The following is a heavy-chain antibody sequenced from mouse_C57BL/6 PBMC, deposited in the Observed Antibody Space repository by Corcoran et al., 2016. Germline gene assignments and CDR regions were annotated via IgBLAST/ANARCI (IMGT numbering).Heavy chain of an antibody. CDR1: GYTFTTYG. V-gene: IGHV9-3*01. J-gene: IGHJ1*03. Sequence: QIQLVQSGPELKKPGETVKISCKASGYTFTTYGMSWVKQAPGKGLKWMGWINTYSGVPTYADDFKGRFAFSLETSASTAYLQINNLKNEDMATYFCARRRFTTVVAPDFDVWGTGTTVTVSS. CDR2: INTYSGVP. D-gene: IGHD1-1*01. CDR3: ARRRFTTVVAPDFDV.